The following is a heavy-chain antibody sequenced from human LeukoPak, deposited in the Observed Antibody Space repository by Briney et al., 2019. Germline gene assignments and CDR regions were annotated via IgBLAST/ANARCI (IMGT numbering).Heavy chain of an antibody. V-gene: IGHV1-2*02. Sequence: ASVKVSCKASGYTFTGYYMHWVRQAPGQGLEWMGWINPNSGGTNYAQKFQGRVTMTRDTSISTAYMELSRLRSDDTAVYYCARDIAARPEFDYWGQGTLVTVSS. D-gene: IGHD6-6*01. CDR2: INPNSGGT. CDR1: GYTFTGYY. J-gene: IGHJ4*02. CDR3: ARDIAARPEFDY.